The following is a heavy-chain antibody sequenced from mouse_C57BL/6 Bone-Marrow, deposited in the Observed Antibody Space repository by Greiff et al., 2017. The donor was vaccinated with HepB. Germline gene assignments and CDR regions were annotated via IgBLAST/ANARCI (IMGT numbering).Heavy chain of an antibody. Sequence: EVKLVESGGGLVQPGGSMKLSCAASGFTFSDAWMDWVRQSPEKGLEWVAEIRNKANNHATYYAESVKGRFTISRDDSKSSVYLQMNSLRAEDTGIYYCTRRDYYGSSYVEWYFDVWGTGTTVTVSS. D-gene: IGHD1-1*01. CDR3: TRRDYYGSSYVEWYFDV. CDR1: GFTFSDAW. J-gene: IGHJ1*03. V-gene: IGHV6-6*01. CDR2: IRNKANNHAT.